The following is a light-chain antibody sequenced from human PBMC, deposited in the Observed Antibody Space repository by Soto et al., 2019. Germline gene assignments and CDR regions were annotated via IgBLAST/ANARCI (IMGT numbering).Light chain of an antibody. CDR1: SSSIGAGYD. V-gene: IGLV1-40*01. J-gene: IGLJ2*01. CDR3: QYYDSSLSGYVV. Sequence: SVLTQPPSVSGAPGQRVTISCTGSSSSIGAGYDVHWYQQLPGTAPKLLIYGNSNRPSGVPDRFSGSKSGTSASLAITGLQAEDEADYYCQYYDSSLSGYVVFGGGTKLTVL. CDR2: GNS.